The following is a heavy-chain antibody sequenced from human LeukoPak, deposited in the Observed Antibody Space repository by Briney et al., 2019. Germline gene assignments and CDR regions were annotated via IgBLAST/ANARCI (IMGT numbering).Heavy chain of an antibody. CDR3: ARDGRIAVAGTGGFDY. D-gene: IGHD6-19*01. CDR1: GFTVNSYC. CDR2: ISYDGSNK. Sequence: PGGSLRLSCVASGFTVNSYCMNWVRQAPGKGLEWVAVISYDGSNKYYADSVKGRFTISRDNSKNTLYLQMNSLRAEDTAVYYCARDGRIAVAGTGGFDYWGQGTLVTVSS. J-gene: IGHJ4*02. V-gene: IGHV3-30*03.